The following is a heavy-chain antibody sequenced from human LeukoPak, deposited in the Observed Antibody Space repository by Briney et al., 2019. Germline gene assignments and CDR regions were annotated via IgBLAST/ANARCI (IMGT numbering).Heavy chain of an antibody. V-gene: IGHV4-39*01. CDR1: GDSISSSTYY. CDR2: IYYSGSA. CDR3: ARQPTYYFYYMDV. J-gene: IGHJ6*03. Sequence: SSETLSLTCTVSGDSISSSTYYGGWIRQPPGKGLEWIGSIYYSGSAYYNPSLKSRVTISVDTSKNQFSLKLNSVTAADTAVYYCARQPTYYFYYMDVWGKGTTVTVSS.